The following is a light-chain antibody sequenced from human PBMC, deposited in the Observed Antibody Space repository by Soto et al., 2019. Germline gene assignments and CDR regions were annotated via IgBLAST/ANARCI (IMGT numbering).Light chain of an antibody. CDR2: DGS. V-gene: IGKV1-33*01. CDR3: QQYENLPVT. J-gene: IGKJ4*01. CDR1: QDIKQY. Sequence: DIQMTPSPSSLSASVGDRITITCQASQDIKQYVNWYRQKPGKAPVLLIFDGSRLEAGAPSRFSGSGLGTEFSFTISSLQPEDFATYYCQQYENLPVTFGGGTKVDI.